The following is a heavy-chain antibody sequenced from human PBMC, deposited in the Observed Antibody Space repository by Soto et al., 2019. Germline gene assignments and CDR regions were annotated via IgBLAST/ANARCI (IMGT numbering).Heavy chain of an antibody. D-gene: IGHD3-22*01. CDR3: ARGYYYDSSGSFDY. CDR2: IYYSGST. V-gene: IGHV4-30-4*01. J-gene: IGHJ4*02. Sequence: SETLSLTCTVSGGSISSGDYYWSWIRQPPGKGLEWIGYIYYSGSTYYNPSLKSRVTISVDTSKNQFSLKLSSVTAADPAVYYCARGYYYDSSGSFDYWGQGTLVTVSS. CDR1: GGSISSGDYY.